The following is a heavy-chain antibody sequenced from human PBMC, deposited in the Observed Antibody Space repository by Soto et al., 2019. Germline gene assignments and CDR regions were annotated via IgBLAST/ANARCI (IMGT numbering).Heavy chain of an antibody. Sequence: QVQLVQSGAEEKKPGASVKVSCQASGYTFTSYAMHWVRQAPGQRLEWMGWINAGNGNTKYSQKFQGRVTITRDTSASTAYMELSSLRSEDTAVYYCARSPGGPMTPGDYWGQGTLVTVSS. CDR1: GYTFTSYA. J-gene: IGHJ4*02. V-gene: IGHV1-3*05. D-gene: IGHD3-10*01. CDR2: INAGNGNT. CDR3: ARSPGGPMTPGDY.